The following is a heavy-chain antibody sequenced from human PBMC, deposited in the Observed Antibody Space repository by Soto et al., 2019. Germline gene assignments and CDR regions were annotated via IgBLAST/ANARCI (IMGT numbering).Heavy chain of an antibody. Sequence: PSETLSLTCTVSGGSISSYYWRWIRQPPGKGLEWSGYIYYSGSTIYNPSLKRRVTISVDTSKNQFSLKLSSVTAADTAVYYCARVSPTKQLDVWGQGTTVTVSS. CDR1: GGSISSYY. V-gene: IGHV4-59*01. CDR3: ARVSPTKQLDV. CDR2: IYYSGST. J-gene: IGHJ6*02.